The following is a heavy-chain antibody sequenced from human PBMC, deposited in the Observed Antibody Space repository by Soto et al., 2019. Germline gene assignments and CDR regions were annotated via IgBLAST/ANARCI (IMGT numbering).Heavy chain of an antibody. J-gene: IGHJ5*01. CDR3: TKNSSSWYDS. D-gene: IGHD6-19*01. CDR1: GYTFNNYG. V-gene: IGHV1-18*01. Sequence: ASVKVSCKASGYTFNNYGISWVRQAPGQGLEWMGWISVYNGYANYAQKLQGRVLMTADTSTNTAYMELSSLRSDDTAMYYCTKNSSSWYDSWGQGSLVTVS. CDR2: ISVYNGYA.